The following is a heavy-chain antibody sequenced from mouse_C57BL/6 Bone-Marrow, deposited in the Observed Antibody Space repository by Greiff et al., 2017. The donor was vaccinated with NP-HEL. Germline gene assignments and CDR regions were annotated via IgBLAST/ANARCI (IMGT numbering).Heavy chain of an antibody. CDR1: GYAFSSSW. V-gene: IGHV1-82*01. CDR3: ARWLLYYFDY. D-gene: IGHD2-3*01. J-gene: IGHJ2*01. CDR2: IYPGDGDT. Sequence: VNVVESGPELVKPGASVKISCKASGYAFSSSWMNWVKQRPGKGLEWIGRIYPGDGDTNYNGKFKGKATLTADKSSSTAYMQLSSLTSEDSAVYFCARWLLYYFDYWGQGTTLTVSS.